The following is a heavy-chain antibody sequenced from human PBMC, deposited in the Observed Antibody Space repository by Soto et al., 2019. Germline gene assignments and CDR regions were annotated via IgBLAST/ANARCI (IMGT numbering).Heavy chain of an antibody. CDR3: ARETREPITIFGVVKKKPGASLFDY. V-gene: IGHV3-21*01. CDR2: ISSSSSYI. Sequence: EVQLVESGGGLVKPGGSLRLSCAASGFTFSSYSMNWVRQAPGKGLEWVSSISSSSSYIYYADSVKGRFTISRDNAKNSLYLQMNSLRAEDTAVYYCARETREPITIFGVVKKKPGASLFDYWGQGTLVTISS. J-gene: IGHJ4*02. D-gene: IGHD3-3*01. CDR1: GFTFSSYS.